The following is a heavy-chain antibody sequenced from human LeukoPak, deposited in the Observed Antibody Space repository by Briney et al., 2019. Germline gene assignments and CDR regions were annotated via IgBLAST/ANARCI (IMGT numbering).Heavy chain of an antibody. CDR1: GGSISSSSYY. V-gene: IGHV4-39*01. D-gene: IGHD5-18*01. CDR3: ARQGPYSYGFFDY. J-gene: IGHJ4*02. CDR2: IYYSGST. Sequence: KPSETLSLTCTVSGGSISSSSYYWGWIRQPPGKGLEWIGSIYYSGSTYYNPSLKSRVTISVDTSKNQFSLKLSSVTAADTAVYYCARQGPYSYGFFDYWGQGTLVTVSS.